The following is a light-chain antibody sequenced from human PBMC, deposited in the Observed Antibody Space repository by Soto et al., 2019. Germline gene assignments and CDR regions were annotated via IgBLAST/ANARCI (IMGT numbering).Light chain of an antibody. Sequence: TRSPSTLSLAPGERSSLSFRDSKTLTSSLDWYQQKPGQAPRLLVYDAYTRATGITARFSGSGSGTDFTLTISGLQSEDFAVYYCQQYNNWPQTFGQGTKLDI. V-gene: IGKV3-15*01. CDR2: DAY. CDR3: QQYNNWPQT. CDR1: KTLTSS. J-gene: IGKJ1*01.